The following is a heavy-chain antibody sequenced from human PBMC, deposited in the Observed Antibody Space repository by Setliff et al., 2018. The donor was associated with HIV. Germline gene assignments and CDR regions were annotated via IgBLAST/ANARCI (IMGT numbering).Heavy chain of an antibody. CDR2: IIPIFGIA. Sequence: ASVKVSCKASGGTFRKYAISWVRQAPGQGLEWMGGIIPIFGIANYAQKFQDRVTITTDESTTTAYMELSSLRSEDTAVYYCARDDRAVATILWGQGTLVTVSS. J-gene: IGHJ4*02. CDR1: GGTFRKYA. CDR3: ARDDRAVATIL. V-gene: IGHV1-69*05. D-gene: IGHD5-12*01.